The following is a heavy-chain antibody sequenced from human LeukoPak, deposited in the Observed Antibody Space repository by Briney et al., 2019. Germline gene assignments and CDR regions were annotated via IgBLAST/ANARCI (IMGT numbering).Heavy chain of an antibody. CDR1: GGSVSSGSYY. D-gene: IGHD3-16*02. J-gene: IGHJ4*02. V-gene: IGHV4-61*01. CDR3: ARATTYDYVWGSYRFGHYFDY. CDR2: IYYTGST. Sequence: SETLSLTCTVSGGSVSSGSYYWSWIRQPPGKGLEWIGYIYYTGSTNYNPSLKSRVTMSVDTSKNQFSLNLSSVTAADTAVYYCARATTYDYVWGSYRFGHYFDYWGQGTLVTVSS.